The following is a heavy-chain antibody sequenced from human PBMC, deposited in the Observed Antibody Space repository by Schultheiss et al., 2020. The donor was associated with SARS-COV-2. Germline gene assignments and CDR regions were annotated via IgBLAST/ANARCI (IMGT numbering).Heavy chain of an antibody. CDR3: AKGHLRFLEWLYNDY. CDR2: IGTAGDT. D-gene: IGHD3-3*01. CDR1: GFTFSSYD. J-gene: IGHJ4*02. V-gene: IGHV3-13*01. Sequence: GGSLRLSCAASGFTFSSYDMHWVRQATGKGLEWVSAIGTAGDTYYPGSVKGRFTISRDNSKNTLYLQMNSLRAEDTAVYYCAKGHLRFLEWLYNDYWGQGTLVTVSS.